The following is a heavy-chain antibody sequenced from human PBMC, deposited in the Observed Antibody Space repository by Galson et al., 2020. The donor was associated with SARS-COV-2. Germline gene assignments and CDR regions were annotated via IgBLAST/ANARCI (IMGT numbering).Heavy chain of an antibody. CDR2: INPKSGGT. Sequence: ASVKVSCKASVYTFTDYYIHWVRQAPGQGLEWMGWINPKSGGTNYAQKFEGRVTMTRDTSITPAYMELSRMLADDMAVYYCARLRYYDVLTGYIVDVWGQGTMVTVSS. CDR3: ARLRYYDVLTGYIVDV. D-gene: IGHD3-9*01. CDR1: VYTFTDYY. J-gene: IGHJ6*02. V-gene: IGHV1-2*02.